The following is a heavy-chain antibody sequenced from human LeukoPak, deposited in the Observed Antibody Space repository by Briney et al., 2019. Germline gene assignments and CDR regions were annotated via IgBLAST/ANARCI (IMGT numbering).Heavy chain of an antibody. CDR1: GGSISSYY. CDR2: IYYSGST. V-gene: IGHV4-59*08. Sequence: SETLSLTCTVSGGSISSYYWSWIRQPPGKGLEGIGYIYYSGSTNYSPSLKSRGTISVDTSKNQFSLKLSSVTAADTAVYYCASRSYYYYGMDVWGQGTTVTVSS. CDR3: ASRSYYYYGMDV. J-gene: IGHJ6*02.